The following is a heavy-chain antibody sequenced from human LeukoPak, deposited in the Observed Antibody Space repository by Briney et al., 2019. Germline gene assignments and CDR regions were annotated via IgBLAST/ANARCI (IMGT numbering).Heavy chain of an antibody. V-gene: IGHV4-34*01. J-gene: IGHJ4*02. CDR2: INHSGST. CDR3: AYGSGSYPLYYFDY. D-gene: IGHD3-10*01. Sequence: PSETLSLTCAVYGGSFSGYYWSWIRQPPGKGLEWIGEINHSGSTNYNPSLESRVTISVDTSKNQFSLKLSSVTAADTAVYYCAYGSGSYPLYYFDYWGQGTLVTVSS. CDR1: GGSFSGYY.